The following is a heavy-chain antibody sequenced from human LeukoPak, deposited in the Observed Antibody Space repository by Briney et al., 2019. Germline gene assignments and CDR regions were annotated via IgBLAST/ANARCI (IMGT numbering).Heavy chain of an antibody. D-gene: IGHD3-10*01. CDR2: ISAYNGNT. V-gene: IGHV1-18*01. Sequence: ASVKVSCKASGYTFTSYGISWVRQAPGQGPEWMGWISAYNGNTNYAQKLQGRVTMTTDTSTSTAYMELSSLRSEDTAVYYCAREGPNPYYYGSGSCPLDYWGQGTLVTVSS. CDR3: AREGPNPYYYGSGSCPLDY. CDR1: GYTFTSYG. J-gene: IGHJ4*02.